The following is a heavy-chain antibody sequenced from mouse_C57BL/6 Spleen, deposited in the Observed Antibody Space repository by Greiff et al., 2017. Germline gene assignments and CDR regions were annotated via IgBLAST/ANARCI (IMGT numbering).Heavy chain of an antibody. V-gene: IGHV1-61*01. Sequence: QVQLQQPGAELVRPGSSVKLSCKASGYTFTSYWMDWVKQRPGQGLEWIGKIYPSDSETHYNPKFKDKATLTVDKSSSTAYMQLSSLTSEDSAVDYGARSGDNGDYFDYWGQGTTLTVSS. D-gene: IGHD2-13*01. CDR3: ARSGDNGDYFDY. CDR2: IYPSDSET. CDR1: GYTFTSYW. J-gene: IGHJ2*01.